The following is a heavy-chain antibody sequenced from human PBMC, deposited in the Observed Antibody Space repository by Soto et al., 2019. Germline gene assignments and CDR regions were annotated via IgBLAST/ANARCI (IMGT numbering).Heavy chain of an antibody. D-gene: IGHD1-26*01. V-gene: IGHV4-59*01. CDR1: GGSISSYY. CDR3: ARHPLYSGSSHAIDY. J-gene: IGHJ4*02. Sequence: SQTLSLTCTVSGGSISSYYWSWIRQPPGKGLEWIGYIYYSGSTNYNPSLKSRVTISVDTSKNQFSLKLSSVTAADTAVYYCARHPLYSGSSHAIDYWGQGPLVXFSP. CDR2: IYYSGST.